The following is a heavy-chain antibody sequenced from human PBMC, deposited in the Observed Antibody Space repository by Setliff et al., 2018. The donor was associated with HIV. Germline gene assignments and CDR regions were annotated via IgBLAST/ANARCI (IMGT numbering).Heavy chain of an antibody. CDR2: INHSGST. V-gene: IGHV4-34*01. CDR1: GGSFSGYY. CDR3: ARRSGWSLVY. D-gene: IGHD6-19*01. Sequence: PSETLSLTCAVYGGSFSGYYWSWIRQPPGKGLEWIGEINHSGSTNYNPSLKSRVTISVDTSKNQFSLKLSSVTAADTAVYYCARRSGWSLVYWGQGTLVTVSS. J-gene: IGHJ4*02.